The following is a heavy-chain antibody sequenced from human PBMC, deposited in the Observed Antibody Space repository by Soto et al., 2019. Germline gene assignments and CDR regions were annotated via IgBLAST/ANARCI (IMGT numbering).Heavy chain of an antibody. CDR3: ARYAYYYDSSGPDY. D-gene: IGHD3-22*01. CDR1: GYTFTSYD. Sequence: QVQLVQSGAEVKKPGASVKVSCKASGYTFTSYDINWVRQATGQGLEWMGWRNPNSGNTGYAQKFQGRVTMTRNTSISTAYMELSSLRSEDTAVYYCARYAYYYDSSGPDYWGQGTLVTVSS. V-gene: IGHV1-8*01. CDR2: RNPNSGNT. J-gene: IGHJ4*02.